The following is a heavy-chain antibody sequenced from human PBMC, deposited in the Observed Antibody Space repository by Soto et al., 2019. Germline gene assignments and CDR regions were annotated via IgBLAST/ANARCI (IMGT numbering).Heavy chain of an antibody. D-gene: IGHD5-18*01. J-gene: IGHJ3*02. CDR1: GFTFSSYG. CDR2: IWYDGSNK. CDR3: ARENIYGLQEDAFDI. V-gene: IGHV3-33*01. Sequence: QVQLVESGGGVVQPGRSLRLSCAASGFTFSSYGMHWVRQAPGKGLEWVAVIWYDGSNKYYADSVKGRFTISRDNSKNTLYLQMNSLRAEDTAVYYCARENIYGLQEDAFDIWGQGTMVTVSS.